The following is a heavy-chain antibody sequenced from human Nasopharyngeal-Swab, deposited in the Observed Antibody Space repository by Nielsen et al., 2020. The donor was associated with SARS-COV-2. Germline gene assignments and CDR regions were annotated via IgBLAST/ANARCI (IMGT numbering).Heavy chain of an antibody. CDR3: ARGELGFDY. D-gene: IGHD7-27*01. V-gene: IGHV4-39*07. Sequence: GSLRLSCTVSGGSISSSSYYWGWIRQPPGKGLEWIGSIYYSGSTYYNPSLKSRVTISVDTSKNQFSLKLSSVTAADTAVYYCARGELGFDYWGQGTLVTVSS. CDR2: IYYSGST. CDR1: GGSISSSSYY. J-gene: IGHJ4*02.